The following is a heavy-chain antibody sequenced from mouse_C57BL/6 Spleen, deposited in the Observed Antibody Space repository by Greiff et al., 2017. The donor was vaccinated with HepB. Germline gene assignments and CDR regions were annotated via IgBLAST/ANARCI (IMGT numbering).Heavy chain of an antibody. D-gene: IGHD1-1*01. CDR2: IDPSDSET. Sequence: QVQLQQPGAELVRPGSSVKLSCKASGYTFTSYWMHWVKQRPIQGLEWIGNIDPSDSETHYNQKCKDKATLTVDKSSSTAYMQLSSLTYEDAAVYDCARGVLITTEENSALDYWGQGSSVSVSS. J-gene: IGHJ4*01. V-gene: IGHV1-52*01. CDR1: GYTFTSYW. CDR3: ARGVLITTEENSALDY.